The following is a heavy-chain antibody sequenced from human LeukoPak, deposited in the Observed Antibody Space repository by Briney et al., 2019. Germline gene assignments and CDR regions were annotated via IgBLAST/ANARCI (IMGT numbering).Heavy chain of an antibody. D-gene: IGHD2-15*01. Sequence: GASVKVSCKASGYTFTSYYMHWVRQAPGQGLEWMGWINPNSGGTNYAQKFQGRVTMTRDTSISTAYMELSSLRSDDTAVYYCARDFEGYCSGGSCYKDGYYFDYWGQGTLVTVSS. CDR1: GYTFTSYY. V-gene: IGHV1-2*02. J-gene: IGHJ4*02. CDR3: ARDFEGYCSGGSCYKDGYYFDY. CDR2: INPNSGGT.